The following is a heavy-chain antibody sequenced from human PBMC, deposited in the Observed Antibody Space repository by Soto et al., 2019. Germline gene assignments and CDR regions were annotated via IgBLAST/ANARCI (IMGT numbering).Heavy chain of an antibody. CDR3: ARGFYGDPGKIDY. D-gene: IGHD4-17*01. CDR1: GGSISSGGYS. Sequence: SSETLSLTCAVSGGSISSGGYSWSWIRQPPGKGLEWIGYIYYSGSTNYNPSLKSRVTISVDTSKNQFSLKLSSVTAADTAVYYCARGFYGDPGKIDYWGQGTLVTVSS. J-gene: IGHJ4*02. V-gene: IGHV4-61*08. CDR2: IYYSGST.